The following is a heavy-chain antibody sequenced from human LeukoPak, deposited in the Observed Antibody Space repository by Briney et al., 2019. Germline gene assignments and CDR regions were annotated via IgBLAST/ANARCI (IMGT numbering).Heavy chain of an antibody. V-gene: IGHV3-48*04. CDR3: AKSRSGSANWALQIFDN. J-gene: IGHJ4*02. D-gene: IGHD1-1*01. Sequence: GGSLRLSCAASGFTFNSYSMNWVRQAPGKGLEWISYLSGTGSIINYADSVKGRFTISRDNAKNSLYLQMNSLRAEDTAVYFCAKSRSGSANWALQIFDNWGQGTLVTVSS. CDR2: LSGTGSII. CDR1: GFTFNSYS.